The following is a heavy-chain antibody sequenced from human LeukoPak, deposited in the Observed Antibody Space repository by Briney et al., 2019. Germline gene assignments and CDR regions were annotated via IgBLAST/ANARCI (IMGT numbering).Heavy chain of an antibody. Sequence: GSLRLSCVASGFPFSTYRMDWVRPAPGKGLEWVSYLSSSSSTIYYADSGKGRFTISRDNAKSSRYLQINSLRDEDTAVYYCARGYSSSTRNWFDPWGQGTLVTVSS. J-gene: IGHJ5*02. CDR1: GFPFSTYR. CDR2: LSSSSSTI. CDR3: ARGYSSSTRNWFDP. V-gene: IGHV3-48*02. D-gene: IGHD6-6*01.